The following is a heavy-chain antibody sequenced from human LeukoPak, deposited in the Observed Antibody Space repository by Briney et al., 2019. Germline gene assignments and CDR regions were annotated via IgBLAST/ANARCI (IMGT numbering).Heavy chain of an antibody. CDR3: ARPLRYFDWSGHDAFDI. CDR1: GYTFTSYA. CDR2: INAGNGNT. D-gene: IGHD3-9*01. V-gene: IGHV1-3*01. J-gene: IGHJ3*02. Sequence: GASVKVSCKASGYTFTSYAMHWVRQAPGQRLEWMGWINAGNGNTKYSQKFQGRVTITRDTSASTAYMELSSLRSEDTAVYYCARPLRYFDWSGHDAFDIWGQGTMVTVSS.